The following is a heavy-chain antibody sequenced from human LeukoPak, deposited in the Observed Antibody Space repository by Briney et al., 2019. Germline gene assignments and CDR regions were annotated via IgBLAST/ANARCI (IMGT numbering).Heavy chain of an antibody. D-gene: IGHD6-13*01. J-gene: IGHJ4*02. Sequence: GGSLRLSCTASGFTVSNNYMNWVRQAPGKGLGWVSLIYSGSSTHYADSVKGRFTISRDNSKNTLYLQMNSLRVEDTAVYYCARDPPGIAASVSGGWGQGTLVTVSS. CDR2: IYSGSST. CDR3: ARDPPGIAASVSGG. V-gene: IGHV3-53*01. CDR1: GFTVSNNY.